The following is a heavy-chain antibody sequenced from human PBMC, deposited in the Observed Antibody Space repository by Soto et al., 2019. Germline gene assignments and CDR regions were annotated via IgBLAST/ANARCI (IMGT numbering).Heavy chain of an antibody. J-gene: IGHJ6*02. CDR2: IKQDGREK. CDR3: ASLGRHG. V-gene: IGHV3-7*01. Sequence: GGSLRLCCAAYGFTFSDSWMDWVRQAPGKGPEWVANIKQDGREKNYVDSVKGRFTISRDNAKNSLYLQMNSLRAEDTAVYYCASLGRHGWGQGTTVTVSS. CDR1: GFTFSDSW. D-gene: IGHD3-16*01.